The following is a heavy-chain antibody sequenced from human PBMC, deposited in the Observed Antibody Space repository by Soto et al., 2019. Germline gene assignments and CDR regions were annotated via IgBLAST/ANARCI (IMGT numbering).Heavy chain of an antibody. V-gene: IGHV4-59*01. D-gene: IGHD6-6*01. CDR1: GGSISSYY. J-gene: IGHJ6*02. CDR2: IYYSGST. Sequence: SETLSLTCTVSGGSISSYYWSWIRQPPGKGLEWIGYIYYSGSTNYNPSLKSRVTISVDTSKNQFSLKLSSVTAADTAVYYCARGGAARRYHYYGMDVWGQGTTVTVSS. CDR3: ARGGAARRYHYYGMDV.